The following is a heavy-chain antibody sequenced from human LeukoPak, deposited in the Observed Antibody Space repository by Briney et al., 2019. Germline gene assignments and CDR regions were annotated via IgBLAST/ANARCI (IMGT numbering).Heavy chain of an antibody. CDR1: GGSFSGYY. CDR3: ARGKTTVTTFTDFDY. D-gene: IGHD4-17*01. CDR2: IYYSGST. V-gene: IGHV4-30-4*01. J-gene: IGHJ4*02. Sequence: SETLSLTCAVYGGSFSGYYWSWIRQPPGKGLEWIGYIYYSGSTYYNPSLKSRVTISVDTSKNQFSLKLSSVTAADTAVYYCARGKTTVTTFTDFDYWGQGTLVTVSS.